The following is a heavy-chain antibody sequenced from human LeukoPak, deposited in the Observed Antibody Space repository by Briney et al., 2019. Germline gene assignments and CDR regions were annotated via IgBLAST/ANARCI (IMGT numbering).Heavy chain of an antibody. J-gene: IGHJ4*02. Sequence: PSETLSLTCTVSGGSISSGGYYWSWIRQHPGKGLEWIGYIYYSGSTYYNPSLKSRVTISVDTSKNQFSLKLSSVTAADTAVYYCARGRGSSGYSYGRWGQGTLVTVSS. CDR1: GGSISSGGYY. V-gene: IGHV4-31*03. D-gene: IGHD5-18*01. CDR2: IYYSGST. CDR3: ARGRGSSGYSYGR.